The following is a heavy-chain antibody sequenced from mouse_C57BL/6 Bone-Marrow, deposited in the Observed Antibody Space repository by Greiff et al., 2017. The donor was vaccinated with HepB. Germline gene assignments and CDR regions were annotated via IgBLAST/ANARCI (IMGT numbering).Heavy chain of an antibody. CDR1: GYTFTSYG. V-gene: IGHV1-81*01. CDR2: IYPRSGNT. CDR3: ARRPLTYGNYVNYYAMDY. D-gene: IGHD2-1*01. J-gene: IGHJ4*01. Sequence: QVQLQQSGAELARPGASVKLSCKASGYTFTSYGICWVKQRTGQGLEWIGEIYPRSGNTYYNEKFKGKATLTADKSSSTAYMELRSLTSEDSAVYFCARRPLTYGNYVNYYAMDYWGQGTSVTVSS.